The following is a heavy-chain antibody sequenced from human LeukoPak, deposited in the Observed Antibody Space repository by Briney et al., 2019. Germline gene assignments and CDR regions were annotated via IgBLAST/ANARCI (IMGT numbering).Heavy chain of an antibody. CDR3: ARSYYYDSSGYYPHYFDY. D-gene: IGHD3-22*01. CDR2: IYTSGNT. Sequence: PSETLSLTCTVSGGSIGSGSYYWSWLRQPAGKGLEWIGRIYTSGNTNDNPSFKSRVSISVDTSKNQFSLKLSSVTAADTAMYYCARSYYYDSSGYYPHYFDYCGEGTLGTVSS. CDR1: GGSIGSGSYY. J-gene: IGHJ4*02. V-gene: IGHV4-61*02.